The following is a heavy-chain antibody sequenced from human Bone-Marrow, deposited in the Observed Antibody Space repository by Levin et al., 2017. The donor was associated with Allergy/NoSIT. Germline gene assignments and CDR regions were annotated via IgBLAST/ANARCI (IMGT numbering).Heavy chain of an antibody. D-gene: IGHD6-13*01. Sequence: GESLKISCTGSGYSFTSYWIGWVRQMPGKGLEWMGIIYPGDSDTRYSPSFQGQVTILADKSITTAYLQWSSLQASDTAMYDCARGRSGSSSTMDVWGTGTTVTVSS. V-gene: IGHV5-51*01. CDR3: ARGRSGSSSTMDV. CDR2: IYPGDSDT. CDR1: GYSFTSYW. J-gene: IGHJ6*03.